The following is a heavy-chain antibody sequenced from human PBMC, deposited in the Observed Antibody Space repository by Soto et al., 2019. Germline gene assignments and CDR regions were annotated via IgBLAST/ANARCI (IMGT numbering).Heavy chain of an antibody. D-gene: IGHD2-15*01. J-gene: IGHJ6*02. V-gene: IGHV1-24*01. CDR2: FDPEDGET. Sequence: ASVKVSFKVSGYTLTELSMHWVRQAPGKGLEWMGGFDPEDGETVYAQKFQGRVTMTEDTSTDTAYMELSSLRSEDTAVYYCATPYCSGGSCYFHYYYYGMDVWGQGTTVTVSS. CDR3: ATPYCSGGSCYFHYYYYGMDV. CDR1: GYTLTELS.